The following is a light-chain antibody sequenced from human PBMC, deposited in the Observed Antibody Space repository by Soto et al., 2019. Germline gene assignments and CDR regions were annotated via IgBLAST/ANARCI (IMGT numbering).Light chain of an antibody. CDR3: GADHGSGSNFVYV. Sequence: QSVLTQPPSASASLGASVTLTCTLSSAYSSYKVDWYQQRPGKGPRFVMRVGTGGIVGSKGDGIPDRFSVLGSGLNRFLTIENIQEEDESDYHCGADHGSGSNFVYVFGTGTKLTVL. V-gene: IGLV9-49*03. J-gene: IGLJ1*01. CDR2: VGTGGIVG. CDR1: SAYSSYK.